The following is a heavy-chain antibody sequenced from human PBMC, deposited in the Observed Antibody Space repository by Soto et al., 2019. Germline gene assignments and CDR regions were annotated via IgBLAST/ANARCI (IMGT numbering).Heavy chain of an antibody. CDR2: IIHIFGTA. CDR3: ARVTPLNWGYNWFDP. J-gene: IGHJ5*02. V-gene: IGHV1-69*01. CDR1: GDTFSSYA. Sequence: QVQLVQSGAEVKKPGSSVKVSCKASGDTFSSYAISWVRQAPGQGLEWMGGIIHIFGTANYAQKFQGRVTMTADESTSTDYMELSSLRSEDTAVYYCARVTPLNWGYNWFDPWGQGTLVTVSS. D-gene: IGHD7-27*01.